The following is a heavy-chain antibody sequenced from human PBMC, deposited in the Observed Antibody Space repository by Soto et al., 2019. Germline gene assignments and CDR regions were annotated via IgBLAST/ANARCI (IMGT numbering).Heavy chain of an antibody. J-gene: IGHJ4*02. CDR2: ISGSGGST. Sequence: GGSLRLSCAASGFTFSSYAMSWVRQAPGKGLEWVSAISGSGGSTYYADSVKGRFTISRDNSKNTLYLQMNSLRAEDTAVYYCATYNLGYCSGGSCYSSALDYWGQGTLVTVSS. CDR1: GFTFSSYA. D-gene: IGHD2-15*01. V-gene: IGHV3-23*01. CDR3: ATYNLGYCSGGSCYSSALDY.